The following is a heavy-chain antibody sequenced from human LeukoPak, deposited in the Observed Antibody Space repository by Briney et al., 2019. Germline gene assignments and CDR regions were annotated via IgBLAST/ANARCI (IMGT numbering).Heavy chain of an antibody. V-gene: IGHV3-48*02. CDR1: GFTFCAFS. Sequence: PGGSLRLSCAASGFTFCAFSMSWVRQAPGKGLEWLSYISSSSTTIHYADSVKGRFTISRDNAKNSLYLQMNSLRDEDTAVYYCARSSGGDYWGQGTLVTVSS. CDR2: ISSSSTTI. J-gene: IGHJ4*02. CDR3: ARSSGGDY. D-gene: IGHD6-19*01.